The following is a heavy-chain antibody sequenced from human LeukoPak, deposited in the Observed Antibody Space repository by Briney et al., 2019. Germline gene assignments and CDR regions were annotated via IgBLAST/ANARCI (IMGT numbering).Heavy chain of an antibody. Sequence: ASVKVSCKASGYTFTGYYINWVRQAPGQGLEWMGWMNPNSGNTGYAQKFQGRVTMTRNTSISTAYMELSSLRSEDTAVYYCARGARYSSSWRPTYNWFDPWGQGTLVTVSS. CDR3: ARGARYSSSWRPTYNWFDP. J-gene: IGHJ5*02. CDR1: GYTFTGYY. D-gene: IGHD6-13*01. V-gene: IGHV1-8*02. CDR2: MNPNSGNT.